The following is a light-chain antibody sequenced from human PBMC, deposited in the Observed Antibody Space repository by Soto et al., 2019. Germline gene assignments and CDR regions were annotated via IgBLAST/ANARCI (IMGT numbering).Light chain of an antibody. CDR1: SSHVGGYNY. Sequence: QSVLTQPASVSGSPGQSITISCTGTSSHVGGYNYVSWHQLHPGKAPKLMVYEVSNPHSGVSNRFSGSESGNTASLTISGLQAEDGADYYCSSYTSSSTYVFGAGTKVTAL. CDR3: SSYTSSSTYV. J-gene: IGLJ1*01. V-gene: IGLV2-14*01. CDR2: EVS.